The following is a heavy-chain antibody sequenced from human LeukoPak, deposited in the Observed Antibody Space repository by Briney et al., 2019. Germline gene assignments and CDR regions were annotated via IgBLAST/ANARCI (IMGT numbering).Heavy chain of an antibody. V-gene: IGHV3-23*01. J-gene: IGHJ4*02. Sequence: GGSLRLSCAASGFTFSSYAMSWVCQAPGKGLEWVSAISGSGGSTYYADSVKGRFTISRDNSKNTLYLQMNSLRVEDTAVSYCARVNSNNFDYWGQGTLVTVSS. CDR3: ARVNSNNFDY. CDR2: ISGSGGST. D-gene: IGHD1/OR15-1a*01. CDR1: GFTFSSYA.